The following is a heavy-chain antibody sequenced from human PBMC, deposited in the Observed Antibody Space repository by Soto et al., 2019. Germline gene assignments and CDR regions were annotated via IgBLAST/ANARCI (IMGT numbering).Heavy chain of an antibody. J-gene: IGHJ4*02. D-gene: IGHD3-22*01. V-gene: IGHV3-7*01. CDR2: IKQDGSEK. Sequence: PGGSLRLSCAASGFTFSSYSMNWVRQAPGRGLEWVANIKQDGSEKYYVDSVKGRFTISRDNTKKSLYLQMNSLRAEDTAVYYCVNVSKQKPIEEDFDSWGTGTLGTVSS. CDR1: GFTFSSYS. CDR3: VNVSKQKPIEEDFDS.